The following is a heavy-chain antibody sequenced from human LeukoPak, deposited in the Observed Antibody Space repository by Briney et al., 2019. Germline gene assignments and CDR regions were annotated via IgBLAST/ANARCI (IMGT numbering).Heavy chain of an antibody. Sequence: GGSLRLSCAASGFTFSSYAMSWVPQAPGKGLEWVSAISGSGGSTYYADSVKGRFTISRDNSKNTLYLQMNSLRAEDTAVYYCAALYTHYYYYMDVWGKGTTVTVSS. J-gene: IGHJ6*03. CDR1: GFTFSSYA. CDR3: AALYTHYYYYMDV. V-gene: IGHV3-23*01. D-gene: IGHD2-2*02. CDR2: ISGSGGST.